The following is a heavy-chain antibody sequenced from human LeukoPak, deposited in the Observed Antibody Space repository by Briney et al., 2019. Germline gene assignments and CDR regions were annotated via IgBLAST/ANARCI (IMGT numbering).Heavy chain of an antibody. CDR2: ISSTSSYT. CDR3: AREGSYCLSTSCYDGFDF. D-gene: IGHD2-2*01. J-gene: IGHJ4*02. CDR1: GFTFESYG. Sequence: PGGSLRLSCSASGFTFESYGMNWVRQAPGKGLEWVSSISSTSSYTYYADSVRGRFTISRDNAKNSLYLQMNSLRVEDTAVYYCAREGSYCLSTSCYDGFDFWGQGTLITVSS. V-gene: IGHV3-21*01.